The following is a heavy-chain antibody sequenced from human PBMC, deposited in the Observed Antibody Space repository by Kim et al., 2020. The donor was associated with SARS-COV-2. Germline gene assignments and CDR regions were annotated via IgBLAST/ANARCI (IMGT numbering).Heavy chain of an antibody. V-gene: IGHV3-48*02. J-gene: IGHJ2*01. CDR1: GFTFSSYN. CDR3: ARSWYFDL. CDR2: IYTSSSTI. Sequence: GGSLRLSCAASGFTFSSYNMNWVRQAPGKGLEWISYIYTSSSTISYADSVKGRFTISRDNAKNSLYLQMNSLRDEDTAVYYCARSWYFDLWGRGTLVTVSS.